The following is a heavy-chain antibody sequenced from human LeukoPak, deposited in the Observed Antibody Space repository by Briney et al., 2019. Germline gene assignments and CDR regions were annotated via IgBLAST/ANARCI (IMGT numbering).Heavy chain of an antibody. J-gene: IGHJ4*02. CDR2: FYSTGST. V-gene: IGHV4-30-4*01. Sequence: SQTLSLTCTVSGGSISSGDYYWSWIRQPPGKGLEWIGYFYSTGSTYYNPSLKSRVTISVDMSRNQFSLKLSSVIAADTAVYYCAGAGYYHRAFDYWGQGTLVTVSS. CDR1: GGSISSGDYY. D-gene: IGHD3-10*01. CDR3: AGAGYYHRAFDY.